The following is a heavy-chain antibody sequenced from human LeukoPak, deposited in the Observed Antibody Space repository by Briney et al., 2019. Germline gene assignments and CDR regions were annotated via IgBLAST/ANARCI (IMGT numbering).Heavy chain of an antibody. CDR2: MSGSGGST. Sequence: PGGSLRLSCAASGFTFSSYAMSWVRQAPVKGLEWVSGMSGSGGSTYYADSVKGRFTISRDNSRDTLHLQMNTLRAEDTAVYYCAKDREYSYVYDAFDIWGQGTLVTVSS. D-gene: IGHD3-16*01. J-gene: IGHJ3*02. CDR1: GFTFSSYA. CDR3: AKDREYSYVYDAFDI. V-gene: IGHV3-23*01.